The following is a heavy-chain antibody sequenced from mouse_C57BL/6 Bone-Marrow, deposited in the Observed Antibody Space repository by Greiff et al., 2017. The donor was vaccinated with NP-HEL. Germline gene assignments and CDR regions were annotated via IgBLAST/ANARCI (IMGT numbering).Heavy chain of an antibody. CDR3: ASHSNYVFAY. V-gene: IGHV5-15*01. CDR1: GFTFSDYG. J-gene: IGHJ3*01. D-gene: IGHD2-5*01. Sequence: EVKVVESGGGLVQPGGSLKLSCAASGFTFSDYGMAWVRQAPRKGPEWVAFISNLAYSIYYADTVTGRFTISRENAKNTLYLAMSRLRSEDTAMYYCASHSNYVFAYWGQGTLVTVSA. CDR2: ISNLAYSI.